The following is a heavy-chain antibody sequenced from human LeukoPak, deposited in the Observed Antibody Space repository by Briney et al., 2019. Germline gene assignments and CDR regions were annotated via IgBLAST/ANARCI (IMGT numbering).Heavy chain of an antibody. V-gene: IGHV4-34*01. CDR1: GGSFSGYY. J-gene: IGHJ4*02. D-gene: IGHD2-21*02. Sequence: PSETLSLTCAVYGGSFSGYYWSWIRQPPGKGLEWIGEINHSGSTNYNPSLKSRVTISVDTSKNQFSLKLSSVTAADTAVYYCARVVVTASWGSDYWGQGTLVTASS. CDR3: ARVVVTASWGSDY. CDR2: INHSGST.